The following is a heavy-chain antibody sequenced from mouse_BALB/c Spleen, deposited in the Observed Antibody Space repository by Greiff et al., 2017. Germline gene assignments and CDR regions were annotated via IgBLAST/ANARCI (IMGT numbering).Heavy chain of an antibody. V-gene: IGHV1S135*01. Sequence: VQLKESGPELVKPGASVKVSCKASGYAFTSYNMYWVKQSHGKSLEWIGYIDPYNGGTSYNQKFKGKATLTVDKSSSTAYMHLNSLTSEDSAVYYCARCYYGSSYNFDYWGQGTTLTVSS. CDR3: ARCYYGSSYNFDY. CDR2: IDPYNGGT. D-gene: IGHD1-1*01. CDR1: GYAFTSYN. J-gene: IGHJ2*01.